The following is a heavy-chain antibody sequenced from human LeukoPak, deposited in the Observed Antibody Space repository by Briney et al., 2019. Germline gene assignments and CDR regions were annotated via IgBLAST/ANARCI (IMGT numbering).Heavy chain of an antibody. V-gene: IGHV3-48*03. D-gene: IGHD4-17*01. J-gene: IGHJ4*02. CDR1: GFTFSSYE. Sequence: GGSLRLSCAASGFTFSSYEMNWVRQSPGKGLEWVSYISSSGSTIYYADSVKGRFTISRDNAKNSLYLQMNSQRDEDTAIYYCARETTVIKKIDYWGQGTLVTVSS. CDR2: ISSSGSTI. CDR3: ARETTVIKKIDY.